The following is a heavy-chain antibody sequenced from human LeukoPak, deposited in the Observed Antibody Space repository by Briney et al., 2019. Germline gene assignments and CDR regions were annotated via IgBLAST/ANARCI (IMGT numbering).Heavy chain of an antibody. D-gene: IGHD6-13*01. J-gene: IGHJ4*02. Sequence: PGGSLRLSCAASGFTFDDYAMHWVRQAPGKGLEWVSGISWNSGSIGCADSVKGRFTISRDNAKNSLYLQMNSLRAEDTALYYCAKPAAAGDLYYFDYWGQGTLVTVSS. CDR3: AKPAAAGDLYYFDY. CDR2: ISWNSGSI. V-gene: IGHV3-9*01. CDR1: GFTFDDYA.